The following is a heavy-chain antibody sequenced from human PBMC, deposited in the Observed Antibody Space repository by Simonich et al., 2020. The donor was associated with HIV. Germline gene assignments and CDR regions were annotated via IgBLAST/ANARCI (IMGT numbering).Heavy chain of an antibody. CDR2: ISHRGST. Sequence: QVQLQQWGAGLLKPSETLSLTCAVYGRSLSGSYLSWIRQPPGKGLELIGEISHRGSTNTTPSLKSRVTIAVDTTKNQFSLKLNSLTAADTAVYYCARGGACSGDCDNWFDSWGQGTLVTVSS. D-gene: IGHD2-21*02. V-gene: IGHV4-34*01. J-gene: IGHJ5*01. CDR3: ARGGACSGDCDNWFDS. CDR1: GRSLSGSY.